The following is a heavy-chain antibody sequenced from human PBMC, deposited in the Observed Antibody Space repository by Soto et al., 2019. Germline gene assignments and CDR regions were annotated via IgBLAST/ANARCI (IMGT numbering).Heavy chain of an antibody. V-gene: IGHV4-39*01. CDR1: GGSISSSSYY. D-gene: IGHD4-4*01. Sequence: QLQLQESGPGLVKPSETLSLTCTVSGGSISSSSYYWGWIRQPPGKGLEWIGSIYYSGSTYYNPSLKIRVTISVDTSKNQFSLKLSSVTAADTAVYYCARRVATVIGMDVWGQGTTFTVSS. J-gene: IGHJ6*02. CDR3: ARRVATVIGMDV. CDR2: IYYSGST.